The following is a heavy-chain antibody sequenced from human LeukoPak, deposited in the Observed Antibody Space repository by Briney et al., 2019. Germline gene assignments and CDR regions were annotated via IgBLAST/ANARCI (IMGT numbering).Heavy chain of an antibody. D-gene: IGHD3-16*02. CDR3: ATSTEGLSYYYGMDV. CDR2: IKQDGSEK. CDR1: GFTFSSYW. J-gene: IGHJ6*02. Sequence: GGSLRLSCAASGFTFSSYWMSWVRQAPGKGLEWVANIKQDGSEKYYVDSVKGRFTISRDNAKNSLYLQMNSLRAEDTAVYYCATSTEGLSYYYGMDVWGQGTTVTVSS. V-gene: IGHV3-7*03.